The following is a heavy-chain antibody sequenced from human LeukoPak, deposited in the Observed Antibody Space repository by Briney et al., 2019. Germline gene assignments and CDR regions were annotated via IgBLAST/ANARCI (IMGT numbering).Heavy chain of an antibody. J-gene: IGHJ4*02. CDR2: INPNSGDT. D-gene: IGHD3-10*01. CDR3: ARDKTQIWFGEGLWYFDY. Sequence: GASVNVSCKASGYTFTGYYMHWVRQAPGQGLEWMGWINPNSGDTKYAQKLQGRVTMTTDTSTSTAYMELRSLRSDDTAVYYCARDKTQIWFGEGLWYFDYWGQGTLVTVSS. CDR1: GYTFTGYY. V-gene: IGHV1-2*02.